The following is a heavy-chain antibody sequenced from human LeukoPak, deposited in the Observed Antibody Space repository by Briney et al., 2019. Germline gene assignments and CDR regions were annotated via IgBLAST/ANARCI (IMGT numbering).Heavy chain of an antibody. J-gene: IGHJ4*02. Sequence: GGSLRLSCVASGFTFSSHWMHWDRQGPGKGLVWVSRIISDGSSATYADSVKGRFTVSRDNAKNTMYLQMNSLRAEDTAVYYCVRDSYYQPDYWGQGTLVTVSS. CDR2: IISDGSSA. D-gene: IGHD3-10*01. CDR3: VRDSYYQPDY. CDR1: GFTFSSHW. V-gene: IGHV3-74*01.